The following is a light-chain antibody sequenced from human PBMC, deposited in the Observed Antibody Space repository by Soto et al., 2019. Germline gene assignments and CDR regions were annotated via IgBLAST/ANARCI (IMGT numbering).Light chain of an antibody. V-gene: IGLV2-23*01. CDR3: CSYAGSNTWV. Sequence: QSALTQPASVSGSPGQSITISCTGTSSDVGSYNLVSWYQQHPGKAPKLMIYEGTKRPSGLSNRFSGSKSGNTASLTISGLQAEDEADYYCCSYAGSNTWVFGGGTKLTVL. J-gene: IGLJ3*02. CDR2: EGT. CDR1: SSDVGSYNL.